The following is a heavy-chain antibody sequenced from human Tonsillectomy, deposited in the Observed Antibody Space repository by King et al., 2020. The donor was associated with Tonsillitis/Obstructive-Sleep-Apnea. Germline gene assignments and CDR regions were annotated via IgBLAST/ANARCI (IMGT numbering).Heavy chain of an antibody. V-gene: IGHV4-34*01. Sequence: VQLQQWGAGLLKPSETLSLICAVYGGSFSGYYWSWIRQPPGKGLEWIGEINHSGSTNYNPSLKSRVTISLDTSKNQFSLKLTSVTAADTAVYYCARSGYPVDFDYLGQGALVTVSS. CDR3: ARSGYPVDFDY. J-gene: IGHJ4*02. CDR2: INHSGST. D-gene: IGHD3-9*01. CDR1: GGSFSGYY.